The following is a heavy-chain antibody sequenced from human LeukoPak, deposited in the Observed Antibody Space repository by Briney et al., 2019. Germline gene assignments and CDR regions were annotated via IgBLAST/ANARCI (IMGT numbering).Heavy chain of an antibody. Sequence: SETLSLTCTVSGGSISRGSYFWSWIRRPAGKGLEWIGRIYTSGSTNYNPSLKSRVTISVDTSKNQFSLKLSSVSAADTAVYYCARGEWPVDAFNIWGQGTMVTVSS. D-gene: IGHD3-3*01. CDR1: GGSISRGSYF. CDR3: ARGEWPVDAFNI. J-gene: IGHJ3*02. V-gene: IGHV4-61*02. CDR2: IYTSGST.